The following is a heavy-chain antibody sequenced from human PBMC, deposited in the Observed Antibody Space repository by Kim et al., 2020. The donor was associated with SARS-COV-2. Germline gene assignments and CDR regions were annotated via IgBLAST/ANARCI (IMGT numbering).Heavy chain of an antibody. V-gene: IGHV3-21*01. D-gene: IGHD6-13*01. CDR1: GFTFSSYS. Sequence: GGSLILSCAASGFTFSSYSMNWVRQAPGKGLEWVSSISSSSSYIYYADSVKGRFTISRDNAKNSLYLQMNSLRAEDTAVYYCARDKIAAAGIYFDYWGQGTLVTVSS. CDR2: ISSSSSYI. J-gene: IGHJ4*02. CDR3: ARDKIAAAGIYFDY.